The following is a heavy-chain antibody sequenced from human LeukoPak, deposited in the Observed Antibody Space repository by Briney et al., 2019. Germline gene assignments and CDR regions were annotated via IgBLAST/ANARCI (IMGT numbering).Heavy chain of an antibody. Sequence: GGSLRLSCAASGFTFSSYAMSWVRQAPGKGLEWVSAISGSGGSTYYADSVKGRFTISRDNSKNTLYLHMNSLRAEDTAVYYCAAEYYDSLTGSKYYYGMDVWGQGTTVTVSS. J-gene: IGHJ6*02. V-gene: IGHV3-23*01. CDR2: ISGSGGST. CDR1: GFTFSSYA. CDR3: AAEYYDSLTGSKYYYGMDV. D-gene: IGHD3-9*01.